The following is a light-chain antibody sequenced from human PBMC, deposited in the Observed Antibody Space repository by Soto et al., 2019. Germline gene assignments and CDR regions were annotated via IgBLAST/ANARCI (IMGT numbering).Light chain of an antibody. J-gene: IGKJ4*01. CDR3: QQYDVWPALT. Sequence: EKVMTQSPVTLSVSPGERATLSCRASQSVGSKLAWYQHKPGQAPRLLIYGASNRATGIPVRFSGSGSGTEFTLTISSLQSEDFAVYYCQQYDVWPALTFGGGTKVEIK. V-gene: IGKV3-15*01. CDR1: QSVGSK. CDR2: GAS.